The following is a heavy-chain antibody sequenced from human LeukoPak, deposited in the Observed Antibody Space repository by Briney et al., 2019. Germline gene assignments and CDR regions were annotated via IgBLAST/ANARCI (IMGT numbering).Heavy chain of an antibody. CDR3: TTDIRRSNVWPYSVY. Sequence: GGSLRLSCAASGFTFGNAWMSRVRQAPGKGLEWVGRIKSKTDGGTPDYVAPLKGRFTISRDDSQNTLYLQMNSLKTEDTALYYCTTDIRRSNVWPYSVYWGQGTLVTVSS. CDR2: IKSKTDGGTP. J-gene: IGHJ4*02. CDR1: GFTFGNAW. D-gene: IGHD6-19*01. V-gene: IGHV3-15*01.